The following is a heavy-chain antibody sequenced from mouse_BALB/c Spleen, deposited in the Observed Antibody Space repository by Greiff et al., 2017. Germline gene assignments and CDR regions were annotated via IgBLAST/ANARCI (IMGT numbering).Heavy chain of an antibody. CDR2: ISSGGST. D-gene: IGHD2-2*01. CDR3: ARGEGDGYADY. J-gene: IGHJ2*01. Sequence: EVQVVESGGGLVKPGGSLKLSCAASGFTFSSYAMSWVRQTPEKRLEWVASISSGGSTYYPDSVKGRFTISRDNARNILYLQMSSLRSEDTAMYYCARGEGDGYADYWGQGTTLTVSS. CDR1: GFTFSSYA. V-gene: IGHV5-6-5*01.